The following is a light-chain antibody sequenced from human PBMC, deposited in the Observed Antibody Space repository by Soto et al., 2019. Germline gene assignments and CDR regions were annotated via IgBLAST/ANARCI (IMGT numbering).Light chain of an antibody. CDR1: QSISSW. CDR2: DAS. CDR3: QQYNGYSPS. J-gene: IGKJ1*01. Sequence: DIQMTQSPSTLSASVGDRVTITCRATQSISSWLAWYQQKPGKAPKLLIFDASSLQSGVPSRFSGSGSGTEFTLTISSRQPDDFATYYCQQYNGYSPSFGQGTKVEIK. V-gene: IGKV1-5*01.